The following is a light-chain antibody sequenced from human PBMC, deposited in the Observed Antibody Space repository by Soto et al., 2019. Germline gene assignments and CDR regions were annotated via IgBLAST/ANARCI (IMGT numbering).Light chain of an antibody. V-gene: IGKV2-30*01. CDR2: KVS. J-gene: IGKJ1*01. CDR3: MQGTHWPPVT. CDR1: QSLVYSDGNTY. Sequence: DVVITQSPLSLPVTLGQPASISCRSSQSLVYSDGNTYLSWFQLRPGQSPRRLIYKVSNRDSGVPDRFSGSGSGPDFTLKISRVEADDVGVYYCMQGTHWPPVTFGQGTKVEIK.